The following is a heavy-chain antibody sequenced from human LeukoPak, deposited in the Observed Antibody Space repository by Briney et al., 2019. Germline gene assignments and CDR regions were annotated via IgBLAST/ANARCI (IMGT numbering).Heavy chain of an antibody. V-gene: IGHV3-23*01. CDR1: GFPYWSYA. Sequence: GGSLTLLCSACGFPYWSYAVLGVRESPGKGVEGVSDISGSGGSTHYAHSVKGRFPLSRDNSKNTLYPQMNSLRAEDTAVYYCAKVYGDSWMLYYFDYCGQGTLVTVSS. CDR3: AKVYGDSWMLYYFDY. D-gene: IGHD4-17*01. CDR2: ISGSGGST. J-gene: IGHJ4*02.